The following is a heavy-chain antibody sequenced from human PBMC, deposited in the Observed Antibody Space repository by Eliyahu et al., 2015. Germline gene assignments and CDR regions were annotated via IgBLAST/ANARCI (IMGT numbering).Heavy chain of an antibody. CDR2: IYYSGST. CDR3: AGATVTSNSAAFDI. CDR1: GXSISSYY. D-gene: IGHD4-17*01. V-gene: IGHV4-59*01. Sequence: QVQLQXSGPGLVKPSETLSXTCTVSGXSISSYYWSWIRQPPGKGLXWIGYIYYSGSTNYNPSLKSRVTISVDTSKNQFSLKLSSVTAADTAXYYCAGATVTSNSAAFDIWGQGTMVTVSS. J-gene: IGHJ3*02.